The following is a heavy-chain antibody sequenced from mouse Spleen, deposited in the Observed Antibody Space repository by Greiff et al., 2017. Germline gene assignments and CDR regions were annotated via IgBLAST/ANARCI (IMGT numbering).Heavy chain of an antibody. Sequence: QVQLQQPGAELVKPGASVKLSCKASGYTFTSYWMHWVKQRPGQGLEWIGMIHPNSGSTNYNEKFKSKATLTVDKSSSTAYMQLSSLTSEDSAVYDCARGGKYALGVYFDYWGQGTTLTVSS. CDR1: GYTFTSYW. V-gene: IGHV1-64*01. J-gene: IGHJ2*01. D-gene: IGHD2-1*01. CDR2: IHPNSGST. CDR3: ARGGKYALGVYFDY.